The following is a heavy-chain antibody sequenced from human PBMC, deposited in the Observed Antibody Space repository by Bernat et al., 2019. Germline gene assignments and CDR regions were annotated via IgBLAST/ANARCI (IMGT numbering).Heavy chain of an antibody. J-gene: IGHJ6*03. V-gene: IGHV3-48*03. D-gene: IGHD3-10*01. CDR2: ISSSGSTI. CDR1: GFTFSSYE. Sequence: EVQLVESGGGLVQPGGSLRLSCAASGFTFSSYEMNWVRQAPGKGLEWVSYISSSGSTIYYADSVKGRFTISRDNAKNSLYLQMNSLRAEDTAVYYCARDLPPGAGITRVQGVPMDVWGKGTTVTVSS. CDR3: ARDLPPGAGITRVQGVPMDV.